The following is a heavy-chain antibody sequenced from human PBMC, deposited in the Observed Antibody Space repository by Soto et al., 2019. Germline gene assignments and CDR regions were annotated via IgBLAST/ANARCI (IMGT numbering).Heavy chain of an antibody. D-gene: IGHD6-6*01. CDR1: GFTFSSYA. CDR3: AKDRSSSSRDYFDY. J-gene: IGHJ4*02. CDR2: INAGGGVT. V-gene: IGHV3-23*01. Sequence: PGGSLRLSCAASGFTFSSYAMSWVRQAPGKGLEWVSAINAGGGVTYSADSVKGRFTFSRDNSKNTLYLQMNSLRAEDTAVYYCAKDRSSSSRDYFDYWGQGTLVTVSS.